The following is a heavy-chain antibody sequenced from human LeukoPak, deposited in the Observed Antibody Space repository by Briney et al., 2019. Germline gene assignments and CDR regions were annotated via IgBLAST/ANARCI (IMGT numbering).Heavy chain of an antibody. CDR2: IYHSGST. D-gene: IGHD6-19*01. Sequence: SETLSLTCAVSGYSISSGYYWGWIRPPPGKGLEWIGSIYHSGSTYYNPSLRSRVTISVDTSKNQFSLKLSSVTAADTAVYYCARERVAVAGTVDYYYHGMDVWGKGTTVTVSS. J-gene: IGHJ6*04. CDR1: GYSISSGYY. CDR3: ARERVAVAGTVDYYYHGMDV. V-gene: IGHV4-38-2*02.